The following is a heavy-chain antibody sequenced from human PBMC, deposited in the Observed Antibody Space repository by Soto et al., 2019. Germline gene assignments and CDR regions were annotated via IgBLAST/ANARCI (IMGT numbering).Heavy chain of an antibody. Sequence: PSQTLSLTCAISGDSVSSDITSWNWIRQSPSRGLEWLGRTYYRSKWFHDYAAPVKSRITINPDTSKNQFSLELNPMTPEDTAVYYCARGNALDVWGQGTVVTVSS. CDR2: TYYRSKWFH. CDR3: ARGNALDV. J-gene: IGHJ3*01. V-gene: IGHV6-1*01. CDR1: GDSVSSDITS. D-gene: IGHD3-10*01.